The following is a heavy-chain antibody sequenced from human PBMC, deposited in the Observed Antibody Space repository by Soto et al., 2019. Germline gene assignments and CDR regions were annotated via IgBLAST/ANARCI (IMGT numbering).Heavy chain of an antibody. Sequence: SETLSLTCTVSGGSISSYYWSWIRQPPGKGLEWIGYIYYSGSTNYNPSRKSRVTISVDTSKNQFSLKLSSVTAADTAVYYCARFDYGDYRWFDPWGQGTLVTVSS. V-gene: IGHV4-59*01. D-gene: IGHD4-17*01. CDR1: GGSISSYY. CDR3: ARFDYGDYRWFDP. J-gene: IGHJ5*02. CDR2: IYYSGST.